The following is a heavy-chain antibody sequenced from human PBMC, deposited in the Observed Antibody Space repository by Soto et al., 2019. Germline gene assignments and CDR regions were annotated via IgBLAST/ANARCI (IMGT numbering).Heavy chain of an antibody. CDR2: ISYDGSNK. J-gene: IGHJ4*02. V-gene: IGHV3-30-3*01. Sequence: GGSLRLSCAASGFTFSSYAMHWVRQAPGKGLEWVAVISYDGSNKYYADSVKGRFTISRDNSKKTLYLQMNSLRAEDTAVYYCASPMAPFVYSSPPGVDYWGQGTLVTVSS. D-gene: IGHD6-19*01. CDR3: ASPMAPFVYSSPPGVDY. CDR1: GFTFSSYA.